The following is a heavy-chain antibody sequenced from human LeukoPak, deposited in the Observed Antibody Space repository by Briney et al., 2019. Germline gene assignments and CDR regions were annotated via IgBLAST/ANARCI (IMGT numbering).Heavy chain of an antibody. D-gene: IGHD3-16*02. J-gene: IGHJ4*02. Sequence: SETLSLTRTVSGGSLSSGSYYWSWIRQPAGKGLEWIGRIYTSGSTNYSPSLKSRVTISVDTSKNQFSLKLSSVTAADTAVYYCARDLVVWGSYRPYFDYWGQGTLVTVSS. V-gene: IGHV4-61*02. CDR2: IYTSGST. CDR3: ARDLVVWGSYRPYFDY. CDR1: GGSLSSGSYY.